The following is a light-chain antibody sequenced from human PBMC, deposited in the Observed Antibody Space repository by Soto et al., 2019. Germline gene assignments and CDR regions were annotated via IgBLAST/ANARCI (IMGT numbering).Light chain of an antibody. J-gene: IGKJ4*01. Sequence: EIVLTQSPGTLSLSPGESGNLSCSASQSVSPIYLAWYQQKPGQAPRLLIYVASSRATGIPDRFSGSGSGTDFTLTISRLEPEEFAVYSCQQSASAPLTFGGGTKVEIK. CDR3: QQSASAPLT. CDR2: VAS. V-gene: IGKV3-20*01. CDR1: QSVSPIY.